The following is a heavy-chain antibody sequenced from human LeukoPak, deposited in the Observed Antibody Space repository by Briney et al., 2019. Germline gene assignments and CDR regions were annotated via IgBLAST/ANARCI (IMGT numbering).Heavy chain of an antibody. CDR2: ISHNGDRT. CDR3: ARDGPGYSSGWYWFDP. CDR1: GFTFSTYV. D-gene: IGHD6-13*01. J-gene: IGHJ5*02. V-gene: IGHV3-64*01. Sequence: PGGSLRLSCAASGFTFSTYVMHWVRQAPGKGLEYVSTISHNGDRTFYANSVKGRFTITRDNSKNTLYLQMGSLRPEDMAIYYCARDGPGYSSGWYWFDPWGQGTLVTVST.